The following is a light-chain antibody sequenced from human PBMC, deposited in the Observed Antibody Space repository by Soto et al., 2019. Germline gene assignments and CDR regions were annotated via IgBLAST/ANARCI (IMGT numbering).Light chain of an antibody. V-gene: IGLV2-23*02. J-gene: IGLJ1*01. CDR3: CSYAGSSTYV. CDR2: EVS. Sequence: QSALTQPASVSGCPGQSITISCTGTSSDVGSYNLVSWYQQHPGKAPKLMIYEVSKRPSGVSNRFSGSKSGNTASLTISGLQAEYEADYYCCSYAGSSTYVFGTRTKLTVL. CDR1: SSDVGSYNL.